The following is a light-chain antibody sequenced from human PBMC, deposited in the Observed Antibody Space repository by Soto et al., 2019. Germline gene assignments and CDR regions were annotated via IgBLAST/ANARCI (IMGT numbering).Light chain of an antibody. Sequence: QSALTQPPSASGSPGQSVTISCTGSSSDVGGYEYVSWYQQHPGKAPKLIIYEVIKRPSGVPDRFSGSKSGNTASLTASGLQAQDEADYYCSSYAGSNNLHVLFGGGTKRTVL. CDR1: SSDVGGYEY. V-gene: IGLV2-8*01. J-gene: IGLJ2*01. CDR3: SSYAGSNNLHVL. CDR2: EVI.